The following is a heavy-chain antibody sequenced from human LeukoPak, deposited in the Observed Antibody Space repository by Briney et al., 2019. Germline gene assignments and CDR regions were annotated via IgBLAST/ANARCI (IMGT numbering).Heavy chain of an antibody. Sequence: SETLSLTCTVSGGSISSYYWSWIRQPPGKGLEWIGYIYYSGSTNYNPSLKSRVTISVDTSKNQFSLKLSSVTAADTAVYYCARDRSRKYDSSGYYYVGDAFGIWGQGTMVTVSS. CDR3: ARDRSRKYDSSGYYYVGDAFGI. V-gene: IGHV4-59*01. D-gene: IGHD3-22*01. J-gene: IGHJ3*02. CDR2: IYYSGST. CDR1: GGSISSYY.